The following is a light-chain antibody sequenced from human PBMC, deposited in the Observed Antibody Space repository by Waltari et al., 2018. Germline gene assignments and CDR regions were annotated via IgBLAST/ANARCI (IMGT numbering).Light chain of an antibody. CDR2: DVS. CDR3: SSYTSSSTLYV. V-gene: IGLV2-14*01. CDR1: SSDVGGYNY. Sequence: QSALTQPASVSGSPGQSITIPCTGTSSDVGGYNYSSWYQQPPGKAPKLMIYDVSNRPSGVSNRFSGSKSGNTASLTISGLQAEDEADYYCSSYTSSSTLYVFGTGTKVTVL. J-gene: IGLJ1*01.